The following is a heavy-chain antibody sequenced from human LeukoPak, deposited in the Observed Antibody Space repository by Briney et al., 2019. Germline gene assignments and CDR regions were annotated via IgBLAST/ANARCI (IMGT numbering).Heavy chain of an antibody. V-gene: IGHV3-53*05. CDR1: GLTVSSNY. CDR3: AKDMKAYRGSFDY. D-gene: IGHD3-10*01. CDR2: MYSGGNT. J-gene: IGHJ4*02. Sequence: PGGSLRLSRAGSGLTVSSNYMSGVRPAPAKGLAGVSVMYSGGNTYYADSVKGRFTISRDNSKNTLYLQMNSLRGEDAALYYCAKDMKAYRGSFDYWGQGTLVTVSS.